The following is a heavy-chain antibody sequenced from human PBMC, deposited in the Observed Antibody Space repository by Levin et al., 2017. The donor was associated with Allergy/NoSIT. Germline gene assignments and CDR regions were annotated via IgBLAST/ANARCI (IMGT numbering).Heavy chain of an antibody. V-gene: IGHV4-34*01. CDR2: INHSGST. CDR1: GGSFSGYY. CDR3: ARGRGGNSRYYFDY. Sequence: SETLSLTCAVYGGSFSGYYWSWIRQPPGKGLEWIGEINHSGSTNYNPSLKSRVTISVDTSKNQFSLKLSSVTAADTAVYYCARGRGGNSRYYFDYWGQGTLVTVSS. J-gene: IGHJ4*02. D-gene: IGHD4-23*01.